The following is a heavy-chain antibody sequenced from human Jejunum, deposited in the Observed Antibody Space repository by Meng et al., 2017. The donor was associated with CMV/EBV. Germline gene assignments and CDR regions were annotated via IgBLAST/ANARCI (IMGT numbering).Heavy chain of an antibody. V-gene: IGHV3-21*01. CDR3: ARDYSSGFDS. J-gene: IGHJ4*02. CDR2: IVSNNNYI. Sequence: VHLXXXXXGVVXPXXXLRLSCAASGFTFSTYSMNWVRQAPGKGLEWVSSIVSNNNYIYYADSVKGRFTISRDNAKNSVYLQMNSLTAEDTAVYYCARDYSSGFDSWGQGTLVTVSS. CDR1: GFTFSTYS. D-gene: IGHD6-19*01.